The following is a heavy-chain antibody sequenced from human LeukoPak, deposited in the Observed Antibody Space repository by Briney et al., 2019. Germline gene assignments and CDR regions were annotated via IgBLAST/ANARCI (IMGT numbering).Heavy chain of an antibody. CDR1: GINFNNYG. D-gene: IGHD3-22*01. V-gene: IGHV3-30*18. CDR2: ISYDGRNE. CDR3: VKDIYDPRGRVWYFDL. J-gene: IGHJ2*01. Sequence: GGSLRLSCTASGINFNNYGMHWVRQALGKGLEWVAVISYDGRNEKYAESVKGRFTVSRDNSEKTLFLQMNSLRAEDTAVYYCVKDIYDPRGRVWYFDLWGRGTLVTVSS.